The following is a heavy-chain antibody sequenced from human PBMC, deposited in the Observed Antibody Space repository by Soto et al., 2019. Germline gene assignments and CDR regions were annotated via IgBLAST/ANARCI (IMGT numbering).Heavy chain of an antibody. CDR3: AKDKDYGRGWFDH. J-gene: IGHJ5*02. V-gene: IGHV3-30*18. CDR1: GFTFSSYG. CDR2: ISYDGSNK. Sequence: XGSLRLSCAASGFTFSSYGMHWVRQAPGKGLEWVAVISYDGSNKYYADSVKGRFTISRDNSKNTLYLQMNSLRAEDTAVYYCAKDKDYGRGWFDHWGQGTLVTVSS. D-gene: IGHD4-17*01.